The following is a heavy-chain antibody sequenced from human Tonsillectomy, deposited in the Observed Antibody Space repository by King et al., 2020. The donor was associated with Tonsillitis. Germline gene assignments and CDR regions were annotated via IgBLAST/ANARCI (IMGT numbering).Heavy chain of an antibody. CDR2: ISYDGKNK. Sequence: VQLVQSGGGVVQPGTSLRLSCEVSAFTFRTYVLDWVRQAPGKGREWVAVISYDGKNKVYAESVKGRFTIPRDNSKNTLFMQLNSLRPEDTAVYYCAVRRDCSDSNCYNAFYIWGQGTMVTVSS. CDR3: AVRRDCSDSNCYNAFYI. J-gene: IGHJ3*02. D-gene: IGHD2-2*02. V-gene: IGHV3-30*04. CDR1: AFTFRTYV.